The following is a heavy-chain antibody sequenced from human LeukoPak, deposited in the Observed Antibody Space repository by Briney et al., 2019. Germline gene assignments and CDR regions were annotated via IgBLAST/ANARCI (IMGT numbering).Heavy chain of an antibody. Sequence: PGGSLRLSCAASGFTFSSYEMNWVRQAPGKGLEWVANIKEDGSEKYYVDSVKGRFTISRDNAKNSLRLQMNSLRAEDTAIYYCVRSGGYWGQGTLVTVSS. V-gene: IGHV3-7*05. CDR1: GFTFSSYE. CDR3: VRSGGY. D-gene: IGHD1-26*01. CDR2: IKEDGSEK. J-gene: IGHJ4*02.